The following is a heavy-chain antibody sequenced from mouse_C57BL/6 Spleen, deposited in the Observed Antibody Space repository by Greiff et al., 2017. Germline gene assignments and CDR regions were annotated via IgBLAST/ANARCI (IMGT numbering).Heavy chain of an antibody. D-gene: IGHD2-14*01. CDR1: GYAFTNYL. CDR3: ACWKNYRAMDD. V-gene: IGHV1-54*01. CDR2: INPGGGGT. J-gene: IGHJ4*01. Sequence: QVQLQQSGAELVRPGTSVKVSCKASGYAFTNYLIEWVKQRPGQGLEWIGVINPGGGGTNYNEKFKGKATLTADKSSSTAYMQLSSLTSEDSAVCFCACWKNYRAMDDWGKGTSVTVSS.